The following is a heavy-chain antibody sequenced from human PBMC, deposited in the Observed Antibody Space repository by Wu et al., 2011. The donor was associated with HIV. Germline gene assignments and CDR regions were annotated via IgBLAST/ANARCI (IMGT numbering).Heavy chain of an antibody. CDR3: AIWSGSQGPYYYYYMDV. V-gene: IGHV1-69*11. D-gene: IGHD3-3*01. CDR1: GGTFSSYS. CDR2: IIPFLDTT. J-gene: IGHJ6*03. Sequence: QVHLRQSGVEVKKPGSSMKVSCKVSGGTFSSYSFSWVRQAPGQGLEWMGRIIPFLDTTNYAPKFQGRVTITADESTSTAYMELSSLGSEDTAVYYCAIWSGSQGPYYYYYMDVWGKGTTVTVSS.